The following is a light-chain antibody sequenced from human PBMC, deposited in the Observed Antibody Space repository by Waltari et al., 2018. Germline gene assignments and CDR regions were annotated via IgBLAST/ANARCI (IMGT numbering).Light chain of an antibody. J-gene: IGKJ1*01. Sequence: DIQMTQSPSSLSASVGDRVTITCRASRSISGYLNWSQQKSGKAPDPLIFGASTLHSGVPSRFSGSGSGTDFTLTISSLQPDDFATYYCQQSYGIPWTFGEGTKVEIK. CDR3: QQSYGIPWT. V-gene: IGKV1-39*01. CDR2: GAS. CDR1: RSISGY.